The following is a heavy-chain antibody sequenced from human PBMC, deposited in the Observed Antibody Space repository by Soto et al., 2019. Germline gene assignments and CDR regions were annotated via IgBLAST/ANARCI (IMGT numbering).Heavy chain of an antibody. CDR3: ARAGVMTTVTSRYYYYGMDV. CDR1: GYTFASYG. J-gene: IGHJ6*02. Sequence: ASVKVSCKASGYTFASYGIRWVRQAPGQGLEWMGWISAYNGNTNYAQKLQGRVTMTTDTSTSTAYMELRSLRSDDTAVYYCARAGVMTTVTSRYYYYGMDVWGQGTTVTVSS. CDR2: ISAYNGNT. V-gene: IGHV1-18*01. D-gene: IGHD4-17*01.